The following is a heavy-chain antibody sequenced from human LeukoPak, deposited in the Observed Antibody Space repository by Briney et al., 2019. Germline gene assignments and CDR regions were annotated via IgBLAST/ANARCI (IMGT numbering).Heavy chain of an antibody. CDR1: GFTFSSYG. CDR3: AKDGSGYSGYADY. Sequence: AGGSLRLSCAASGFTFSSYGMHWVRRAPGKGLEWVAVISYDGSNKYYADSVKGRFTISRDNSKNTLYLQMNSLRAEDTAVYYCAKDGSGYSGYADYWGQGTLVTVSS. D-gene: IGHD5-12*01. J-gene: IGHJ4*02. CDR2: ISYDGSNK. V-gene: IGHV3-30*18.